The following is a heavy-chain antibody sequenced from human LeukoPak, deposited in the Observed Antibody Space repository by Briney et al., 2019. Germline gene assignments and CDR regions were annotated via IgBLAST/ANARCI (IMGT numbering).Heavy chain of an antibody. CDR1: GYTFRGNY. V-gene: IGHV1-2*02. CDR3: ARDPSSVTLYFFDY. D-gene: IGHD4-11*01. J-gene: IGHJ4*02. Sequence: GASVKISCKASGYTFRGNYIHWLRQAPGQGLEWMGWIDANNGDTKSAQKFQGRVTMSRDTFISTAYMDLSSLSPDDAAVYYCARDPSSVTLYFFDYWGQGTLVTVSS. CDR2: IDANNGDT.